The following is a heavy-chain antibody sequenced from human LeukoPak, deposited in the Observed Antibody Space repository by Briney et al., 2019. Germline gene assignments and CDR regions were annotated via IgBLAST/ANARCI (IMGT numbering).Heavy chain of an antibody. D-gene: IGHD5-24*01. CDR3: ARMMASIPRGVPDY. CDR1: GFTFSSYW. CDR2: LKQDGSEK. Sequence: PGGSLRLSCTSSGFTFSSYWMTWVRQAPGKGLEWVANLKQDGSEKYYVDSVKGRFTISRDNAKSSLYLQMDSLRAEGTAVYYCARMMASIPRGVPDYWGQGTTVTVSS. J-gene: IGHJ4*03. V-gene: IGHV3-7*01.